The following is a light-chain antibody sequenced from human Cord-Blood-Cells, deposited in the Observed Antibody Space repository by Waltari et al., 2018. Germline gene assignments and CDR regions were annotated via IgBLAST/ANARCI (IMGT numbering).Light chain of an antibody. Sequence: DTQMTKSPSSLSASVGDRVTITCRSSQNISSYLNWYQQKPGKAPKLLIYAASSLQSGVPERFSGSGSGTDFTLTISSLQPEDVATYYCQQSYSTPWTFGQGTKVEIK. CDR3: QQSYSTPWT. J-gene: IGKJ1*01. V-gene: IGKV1-39*01. CDR2: AAS. CDR1: QNISSY.